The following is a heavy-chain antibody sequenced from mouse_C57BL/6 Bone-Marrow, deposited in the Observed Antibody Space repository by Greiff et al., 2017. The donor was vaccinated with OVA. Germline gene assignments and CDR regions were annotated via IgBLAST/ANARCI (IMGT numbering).Heavy chain of an antibody. CDR3: ARALTTGGGDY. Sequence: EVKLVESGGGLVKPGGSLKLSCAASGFTFSSYAMSWVRPTPEKRLEWVATLSDGGSYTYYPDNVKGRFTISRDNAKNNLYLQMSQLKSEDTAMYYCARALTTGGGDYWGQGTTLTVSS. V-gene: IGHV5-4*03. J-gene: IGHJ2*01. CDR1: GFTFSSYA. CDR2: LSDGGSYT. D-gene: IGHD1-1*01.